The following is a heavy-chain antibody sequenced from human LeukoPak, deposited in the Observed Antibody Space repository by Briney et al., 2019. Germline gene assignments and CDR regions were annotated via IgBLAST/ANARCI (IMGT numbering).Heavy chain of an antibody. D-gene: IGHD3-22*01. V-gene: IGHV1-2*02. J-gene: IGHJ4*02. CDR2: INPNIGGT. CDR1: GYTFTGYY. Sequence: ASVKVSCKASGYTFTGYYMHWVRQAPGQGLEWMGWINPNIGGTNYAQKFQGRVTMTRDTSISTAYMELSRLRSEDTAVYYCARDRRVYYDSSGYSWWSFDYWGQGTLVTVSS. CDR3: ARDRRVYYDSSGYSWWSFDY.